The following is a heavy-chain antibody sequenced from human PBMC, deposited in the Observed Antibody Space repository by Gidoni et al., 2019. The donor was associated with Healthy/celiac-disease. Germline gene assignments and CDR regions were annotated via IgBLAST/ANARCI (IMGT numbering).Heavy chain of an antibody. Sequence: QLQLQASGPGLVKPSATLSLTCTVSGGSISSSSYYWGWIRQPPGKGLEWIGGIYYSGSTYYNPSLKSRVTISVDTSKNQFSLKLSSVTAADTAVYYCARHGAVAGTCSSSDWGQGTLVTVSS. CDR3: ARHGAVAGTCSSSD. V-gene: IGHV4-39*01. CDR1: GGSISSSSYY. D-gene: IGHD6-19*01. J-gene: IGHJ4*02. CDR2: IYYSGST.